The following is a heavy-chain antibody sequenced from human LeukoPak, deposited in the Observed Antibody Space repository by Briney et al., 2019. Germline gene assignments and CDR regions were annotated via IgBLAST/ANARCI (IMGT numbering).Heavy chain of an antibody. CDR1: GYSISSGYY. Sequence: SETLSLTCTVSGYSISSGYYWGWIRQPPGKGLEWIGYIYYSGTTNYNPSLKSRVTMSVDTSKSQFSLKLSSVTAADTAVYYCARSGYDSTYYYYMDVWGKGTTVTISS. V-gene: IGHV4-38-2*02. J-gene: IGHJ6*03. CDR2: IYYSGTT. D-gene: IGHD5-12*01. CDR3: ARSGYDSTYYYYMDV.